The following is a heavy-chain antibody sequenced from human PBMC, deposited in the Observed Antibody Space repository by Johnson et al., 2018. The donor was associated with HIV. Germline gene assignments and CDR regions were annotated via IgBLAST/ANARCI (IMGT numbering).Heavy chain of an antibody. Sequence: VQLVESGGGVVQPGRSLRLSCAASGFTFSSYAMHWVRQAPGKGLEWVAVISYDGSNKYYADSVKGRFTISRDNSKNTLYLQMNSLRAEDTAVYYCAKDRASSWYDAFDIWGQGTMVTVSS. D-gene: IGHD6-13*01. J-gene: IGHJ3*02. V-gene: IGHV3-30*04. CDR2: ISYDGSNK. CDR3: AKDRASSWYDAFDI. CDR1: GFTFSSYA.